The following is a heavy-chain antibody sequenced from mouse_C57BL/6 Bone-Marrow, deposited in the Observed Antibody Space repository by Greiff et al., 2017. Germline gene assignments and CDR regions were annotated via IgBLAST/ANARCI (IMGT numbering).Heavy chain of an antibody. Sequence: VQLQQPGAELVKPGASVKLSCKASGYTFTSYWMQWVKQRPGQGLEWIGEIDPSGSYTKYNQKFKGKATLTVDTSSSTAYIQLSCLTSEDSSVYYCAVLLSYWGQGTSVTVSS. CDR3: AVLLSY. CDR1: GYTFTSYW. V-gene: IGHV1-50*01. CDR2: IDPSGSYT. J-gene: IGHJ4*01. D-gene: IGHD2-1*01.